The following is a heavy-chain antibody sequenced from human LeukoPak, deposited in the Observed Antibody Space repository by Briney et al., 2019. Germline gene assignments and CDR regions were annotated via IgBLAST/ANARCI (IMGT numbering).Heavy chain of an antibody. V-gene: IGHV4-31*03. CDR3: AREQMVRGVNWFDP. J-gene: IGHJ5*02. Sequence: SQTLSLTCTVSGGSISSGGYCWSWIRQHPGKGLEWIGYIYYSGSTYYNPSLKSRVTISVDTSKNQFSLKLSSVTAADTAVYYCAREQMVRGVNWFDPWGQGTLVTVSS. CDR1: GGSISSGGYC. D-gene: IGHD3-10*01. CDR2: IYYSGST.